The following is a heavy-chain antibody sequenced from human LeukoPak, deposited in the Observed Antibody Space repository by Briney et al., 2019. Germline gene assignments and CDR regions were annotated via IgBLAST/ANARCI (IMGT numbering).Heavy chain of an antibody. CDR3: AKEYCSNSVCHSLDY. CDR2: IWYDGSNK. J-gene: IGHJ4*02. D-gene: IGHD2-8*01. CDR1: GFTFSSYG. Sequence: GGSLRLSCAASGFTFSSYGMHWVRQAPGKGLEWVAVIWYDGSNKYYADSVKGRFTFPRDNSKNTLYLQMNSLRAEDTAVYYCAKEYCSNSVCHSLDYWGQGTLVTVSS. V-gene: IGHV3-30*02.